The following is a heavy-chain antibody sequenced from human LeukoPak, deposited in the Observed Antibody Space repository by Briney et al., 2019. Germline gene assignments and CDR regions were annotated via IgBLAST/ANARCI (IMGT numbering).Heavy chain of an antibody. CDR2: IIPIFGTA. CDR1: GGTFSSYA. D-gene: IGHD6-19*01. CDR3: AREVAVAGTLAVFDP. Sequence: ASVKVSCKASGGTFSSYAISWVRQAPGQGIEWMGGIIPIFGTANYAQKFQGRVTITADESTSTAHMELSSLRSEDTAVYYCAREVAVAGTLAVFDPWGQGTLVTVSS. V-gene: IGHV1-69*13. J-gene: IGHJ5*02.